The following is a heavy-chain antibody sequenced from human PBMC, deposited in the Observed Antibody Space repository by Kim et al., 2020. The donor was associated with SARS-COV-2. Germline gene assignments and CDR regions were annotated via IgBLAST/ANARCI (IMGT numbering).Heavy chain of an antibody. Sequence: ADPVKGRFTISRDNSKNTLYLQMNSLRAEDTAVYYCARDYTSIGVGGLDYWGQGTLVTVSS. CDR3: ARDYTSIGVGGLDY. D-gene: IGHD3-16*01. J-gene: IGHJ4*02. V-gene: IGHV3-33*01.